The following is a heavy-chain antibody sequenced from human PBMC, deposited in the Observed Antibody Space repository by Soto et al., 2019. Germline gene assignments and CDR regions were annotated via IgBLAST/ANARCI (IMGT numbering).Heavy chain of an antibody. J-gene: IGHJ1*01. D-gene: IGHD4-17*01. CDR3: ARDYYGDYFEYFQH. V-gene: IGHV3-48*01. Sequence: GGSLRLSCAASGFTFSSYSMNWVRQAPGKGLEWVSYISSSSSTIYYADSVKGRFTISRDNAKNSLYLQMNSLRAEDTAVYYCARDYYGDYFEYFQHWGQGTLVTVSS. CDR1: GFTFSSYS. CDR2: ISSSSSTI.